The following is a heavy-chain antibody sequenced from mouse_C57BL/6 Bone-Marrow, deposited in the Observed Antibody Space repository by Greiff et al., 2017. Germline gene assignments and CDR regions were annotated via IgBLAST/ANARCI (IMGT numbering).Heavy chain of an antibody. Sequence: QVQLKESGPELVKPGASVKISCKASGYAFSSSWMNWVKQRPGKGLEWIGRIYPGDGDTNYNGKFKGKATLTADKSSSTAYMQLSSLTSEDSAVYFCAIRSPYFDYWGQGTTLTVSS. CDR3: AIRSPYFDY. CDR1: GYAFSSSW. V-gene: IGHV1-82*01. CDR2: IYPGDGDT. J-gene: IGHJ2*01. D-gene: IGHD1-1*01.